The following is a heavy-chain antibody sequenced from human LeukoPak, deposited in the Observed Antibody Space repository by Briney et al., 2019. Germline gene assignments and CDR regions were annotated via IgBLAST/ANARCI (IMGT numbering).Heavy chain of an antibody. V-gene: IGHV4-39*01. CDR3: ARGVTIVPTTHYYCDY. J-gene: IGHJ4*02. Sequence: PSETLSLTCTVSSGSISNYYWGWIRQPPGKGLEWIGSIYYSGSTYYNPSLKSRVTISVDTSKNQFSLKLSSVTAADTAVYYCARGVTIVPTTHYYCDYWGQGSLVTVSS. CDR1: SGSISNYY. D-gene: IGHD3-10*01. CDR2: IYYSGST.